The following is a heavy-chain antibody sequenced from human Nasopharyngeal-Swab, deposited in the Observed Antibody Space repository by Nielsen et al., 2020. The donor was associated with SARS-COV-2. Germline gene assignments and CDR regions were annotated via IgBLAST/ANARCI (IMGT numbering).Heavy chain of an antibody. D-gene: IGHD4-17*01. J-gene: IGHJ4*02. V-gene: IGHV5-51*01. CDR3: ARGLTTVTTWGGY. CDR1: GYSFTSYW. Sequence: GGSLRLSCKGSGYSFTSYWVGWVRQMPGKGLEWMGIIYPGDSDTRYSPSFQGQVTISADKSISTAYLQWSSLKASDTAMYYCARGLTTVTTWGGYWGQGTLVTVSS. CDR2: IYPGDSDT.